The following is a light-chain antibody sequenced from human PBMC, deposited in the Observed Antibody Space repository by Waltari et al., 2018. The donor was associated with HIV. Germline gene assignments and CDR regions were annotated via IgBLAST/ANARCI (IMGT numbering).Light chain of an antibody. V-gene: IGLV2-23*02. CDR3: CSYVGSSTWV. CDR1: GGYNY. CDR2: DVS. J-gene: IGLJ3*02. Sequence: GGYNYVSWYQQHPGKAPKVMIYDVSKRPSGVSNRFSGSKSGNTASLTISGLQAEDEADYYCCSYVGSSTWVFGGGTKLTVL.